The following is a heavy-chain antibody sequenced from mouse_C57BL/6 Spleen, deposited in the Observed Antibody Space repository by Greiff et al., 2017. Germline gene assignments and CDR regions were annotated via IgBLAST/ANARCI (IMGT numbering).Heavy chain of an antibody. CDR2: ISSGSSTI. CDR3: ARYYDYDPYAMDY. D-gene: IGHD2-4*01. Sequence: EVQLQESGGGLVKPGGSLKLSCAASGFTFSDYGMHWVRQAPEKGLEWVAYISSGSSTIYYADTVKGRFTISRDNAKNTLFLQMTSLRSEDTAMYYCARYYDYDPYAMDYWGQGTSVTVSS. CDR1: GFTFSDYG. V-gene: IGHV5-17*01. J-gene: IGHJ4*01.